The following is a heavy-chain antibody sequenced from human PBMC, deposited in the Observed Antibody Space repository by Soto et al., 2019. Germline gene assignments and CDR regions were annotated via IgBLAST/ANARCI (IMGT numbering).Heavy chain of an antibody. D-gene: IGHD3-9*01. CDR2: ISYDGSNK. J-gene: IGHJ6*02. V-gene: IGHV3-30*18. CDR3: AKDYDILTGYYAPTSYYYYGMDV. Sequence: GGSLRLSCAASGFTFSSYGMHWVRQAPGKGLEWVAVISYDGSNKYYADSVKGRFTISRDNSKNTLYLQMNSLRAEDTAVYYCAKDYDILTGYYAPTSYYYYGMDVWGQGTTVTVS. CDR1: GFTFSSYG.